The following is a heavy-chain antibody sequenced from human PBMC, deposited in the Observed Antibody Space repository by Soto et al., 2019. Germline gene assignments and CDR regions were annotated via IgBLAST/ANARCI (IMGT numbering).Heavy chain of an antibody. CDR1: GGSISSSSYY. V-gene: IGHV4-39*01. D-gene: IGHD3-10*01. Sequence: KTSETLSLTCTVSGGSISSSSYYWGWIRQPPGKGLEWIGSIYYSGSTYYNPSLKSRVTISVDTSKNQFSLKLSSVTAADTAVYYCARHYHRWGYYGSGGLDYWGQGTLVTVSS. CDR2: IYYSGST. J-gene: IGHJ4*02. CDR3: ARHYHRWGYYGSGGLDY.